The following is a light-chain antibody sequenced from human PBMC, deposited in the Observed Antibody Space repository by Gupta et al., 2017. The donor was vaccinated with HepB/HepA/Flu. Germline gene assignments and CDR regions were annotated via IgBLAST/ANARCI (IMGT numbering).Light chain of an antibody. J-gene: IGLJ2*01. CDR1: SSDIRVYYY. CDR3: SSYGGDNNVI. Sequence: QXAXXXPPXASGXXXQSVTXSXTXTSSDIRVYYYVSWYQQYPGKAPKLLIYEVHNRPSGVPDRFSGSRSGNTASLTVSGLQAEDEADYYCSSYGGDNNVIVGGGTKLTVL. V-gene: IGLV2-8*01. CDR2: EVH.